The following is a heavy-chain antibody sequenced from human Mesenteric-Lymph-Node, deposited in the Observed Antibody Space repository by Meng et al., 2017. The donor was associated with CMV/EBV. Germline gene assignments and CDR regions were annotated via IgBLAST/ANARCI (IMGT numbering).Heavy chain of an antibody. D-gene: IGHD3-22*01. CDR2: INPNSGGT. V-gene: IGHV1-2*02. CDR1: GYTFTGYY. J-gene: IGHJ2*01. CDR3: ARDRGRDYYDSSGSDWYFDL. Sequence: ASVKVSCKASGYTFTGYYMHWVRQAPGQGLEWMGWINPNSGGTNYAQKFQGRVTMTRDTSISTAYMELSRLRSDDTAVYYCARDRGRDYYDSSGSDWYFDLWGRGTLVTVSS.